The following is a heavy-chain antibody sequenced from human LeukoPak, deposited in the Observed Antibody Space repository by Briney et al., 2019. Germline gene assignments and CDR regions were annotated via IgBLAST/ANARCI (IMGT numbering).Heavy chain of an antibody. Sequence: SETLSLTCTVSGRPISSGSYYWGWIRQPPGKGLEWIGSIYYSGSTYYNPSLKSRVTISVDTSKNQFSLKLSSVTAADTAVYYCARHHEPRSIRAFDIWGQGTMVTVSS. V-gene: IGHV4-39*01. CDR3: ARHHEPRSIRAFDI. J-gene: IGHJ3*02. CDR1: GRPISSGSYY. CDR2: IYYSGST.